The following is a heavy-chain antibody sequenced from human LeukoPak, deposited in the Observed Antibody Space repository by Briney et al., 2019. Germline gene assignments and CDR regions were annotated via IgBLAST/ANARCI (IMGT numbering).Heavy chain of an antibody. D-gene: IGHD4-23*01. CDR3: AKDRFGGNSDFDY. J-gene: IGHJ4*02. Sequence: PGGSLRLSCAASGFTFSSYAMSWVRQAPGKGPEWVSAISGSGGSTYYADSVKGRFTISRDNSKNTLCLQMNSLRAEDTAVYYCAKDRFGGNSDFDYWGQGTLVTVSS. CDR1: GFTFSSYA. V-gene: IGHV3-23*01. CDR2: ISGSGGST.